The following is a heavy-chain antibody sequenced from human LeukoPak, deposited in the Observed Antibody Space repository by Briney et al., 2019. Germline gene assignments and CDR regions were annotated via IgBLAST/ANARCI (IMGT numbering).Heavy chain of an antibody. CDR3: ARLTGVEMATIFSLRSNWFDP. V-gene: IGHV5-51*01. CDR1: GYSFTSYW. Sequence: GESLKISCKGSGYSFTSYWIGWVRQMPGKGLEWMGIIYPGDSDTRYSPSFQGQVTISADKSISTAYLQWSSLKASDTAMYYCARLTGVEMATIFSLRSNWFDPWGQGTLVTVSS. J-gene: IGHJ5*02. D-gene: IGHD5-24*01. CDR2: IYPGDSDT.